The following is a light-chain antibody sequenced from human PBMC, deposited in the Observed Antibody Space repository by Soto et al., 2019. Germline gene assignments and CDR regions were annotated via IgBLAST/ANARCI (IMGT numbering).Light chain of an antibody. J-gene: IGKJ1*01. V-gene: IGKV3-20*01. CDR1: QSVSSSY. CDR2: GAS. Sequence: EIVLTQSPGTLSLSPGERATLSCRASQSVSSSYLAWYQQKPGQAPRLLIYGASSRATGIPDRFSGSGSGTDFTLTISRLEPEDFAVYYCQQYYSSPPTFGQGTKVDI. CDR3: QQYYSSPPT.